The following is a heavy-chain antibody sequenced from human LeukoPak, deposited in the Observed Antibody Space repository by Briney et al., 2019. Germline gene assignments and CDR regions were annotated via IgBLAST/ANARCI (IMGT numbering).Heavy chain of an antibody. CDR3: ARARTHPEYYYDSSGYYYGGTDY. J-gene: IGHJ4*02. CDR1: GGSISSGGYY. CDR2: IYYSRST. D-gene: IGHD3-22*01. V-gene: IGHV4-31*03. Sequence: SETLSLTCTVSGGSISSGGYYWSWIPQHPGKGLEWIGCIYYSRSTYYNPSLKSRVTISVDTSKNQFSLKLSSVTAADTAVYYCARARTHPEYYYDSSGYYYGGTDYWGQGTLVTVSS.